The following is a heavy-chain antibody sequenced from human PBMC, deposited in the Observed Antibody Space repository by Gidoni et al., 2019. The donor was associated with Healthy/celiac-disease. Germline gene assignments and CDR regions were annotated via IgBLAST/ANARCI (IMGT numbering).Heavy chain of an antibody. CDR3: ARGGTMIVLYYGMDV. V-gene: IGHV3-33*01. CDR2: IWYDGSNK. CDR1: VFTFSSYG. Sequence: QVQLVESGGGVVQPGRSLTLSCPASVFTFSSYGRHWVRQAPGKGLEWVEVIWYDGSNKYYADAVKGRFTISRDNSKNTLYLQMNSLRAEDTAVYYCARGGTMIVLYYGMDVWGQGTTVTVSS. J-gene: IGHJ6*02. D-gene: IGHD3-22*01.